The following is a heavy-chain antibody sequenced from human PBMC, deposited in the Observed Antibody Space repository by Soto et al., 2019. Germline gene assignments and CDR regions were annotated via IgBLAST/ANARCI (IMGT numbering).Heavy chain of an antibody. J-gene: IGHJ6*02. CDR1: GFTFSSYA. CDR3: AKAGTMVRGVIITGPAYYYGMDV. V-gene: IGHV3-23*01. Sequence: GGSLRLSCAASGFTFSSYAMSWVRQAPGKGLEWVSAISGSGGSTYYADSVKGRFTISRDNSKNTLYLQMNSLRAEDTAVYYCAKAGTMVRGVIITGPAYYYGMDVWGQGTTVTVSS. CDR2: ISGSGGST. D-gene: IGHD3-10*01.